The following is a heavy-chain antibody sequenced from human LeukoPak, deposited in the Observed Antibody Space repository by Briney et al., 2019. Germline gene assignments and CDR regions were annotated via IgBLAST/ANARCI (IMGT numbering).Heavy chain of an antibody. J-gene: IGHJ6*04. Sequence: QPGGSLRLSCAASGFTFSSYSMNWVRQAPGKGLEWVSYISSSSSTIYYADSVRGRFTISRDNAKNSLYQQMNSLRAEDTAVYYCAELGITMIGGVWGKGTTVTISS. CDR2: ISSSSSTI. V-gene: IGHV3-48*01. CDR3: AELGITMIGGV. CDR1: GFTFSSYS. D-gene: IGHD3-10*02.